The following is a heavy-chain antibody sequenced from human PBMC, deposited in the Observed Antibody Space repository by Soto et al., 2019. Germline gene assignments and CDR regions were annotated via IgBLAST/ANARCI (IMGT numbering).Heavy chain of an antibody. D-gene: IGHD3-22*01. CDR2: IYWDDDK. CDR3: AHRYRVTYGDSHSYSRGHHSESFHY. CDR1: GFSLSTHGVG. J-gene: IGHJ1*01. V-gene: IGHV2-5*02. Sequence: QITLKESGPTLVKPTQTLTLTCTFSGFSLSTHGVGVGWIRQPPGKALEWLALIYWDDDKRYSPSLKSRLTITRDTSKNPVILTMTNMPPVDPATYYCAHRYRVTYGDSHSYSRGHHSESFHYWGQGTPVTVSS.